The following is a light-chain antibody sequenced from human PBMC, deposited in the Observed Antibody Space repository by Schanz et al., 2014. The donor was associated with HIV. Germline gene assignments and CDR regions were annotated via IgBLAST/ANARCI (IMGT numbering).Light chain of an antibody. Sequence: QSALTQPASVSGSPGQSITISCTGTSSDVGAYNYVSWYQQHPGKAPKVVIYGVFDRPSGISNRFSGSKSGNTASLTISGLQPEDEADYYCSSLTTSSAPVFGTGTKLTVL. CDR2: GVF. V-gene: IGLV2-14*03. J-gene: IGLJ1*01. CDR1: SSDVGAYNY. CDR3: SSLTTSSAPV.